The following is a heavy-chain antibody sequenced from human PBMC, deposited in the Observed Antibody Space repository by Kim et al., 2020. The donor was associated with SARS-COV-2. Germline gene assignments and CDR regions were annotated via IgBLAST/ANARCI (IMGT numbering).Heavy chain of an antibody. V-gene: IGHV4-39*01. CDR2: IYHNENR. CDR3: ARYKSGTMEDY. Sequence: SETLSLTCSVSGGSVTSGTDYWGWIRQPPGKGLEWIGSIYHNENRYYNPSLKSRVTISLDTSKNQFSLKVSSVTATDMAVYYCARYKSGTMEDYWGQGTLVTVSS. CDR1: GGSVTSGTDY. D-gene: IGHD3-3*01. J-gene: IGHJ4*02.